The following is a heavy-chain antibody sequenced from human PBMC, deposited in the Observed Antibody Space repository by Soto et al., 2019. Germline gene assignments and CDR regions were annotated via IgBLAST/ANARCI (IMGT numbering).Heavy chain of an antibody. CDR1: GYTFTSYG. CDR2: ISAYNGNT. J-gene: IGHJ6*02. Sequence: QVQLVHSEAAGKKPGASVKVSCKASGYTFTSYGFSWVRQAPGQGLEWMGWISAYNGNTNYAQKLQGRVTMTTDTSTSTAYMELRSLRSDDTAVYYCASYHLNSYYYGMDVWGQGTTVTVSS. V-gene: IGHV1-18*01. CDR3: ASYHLNSYYYGMDV.